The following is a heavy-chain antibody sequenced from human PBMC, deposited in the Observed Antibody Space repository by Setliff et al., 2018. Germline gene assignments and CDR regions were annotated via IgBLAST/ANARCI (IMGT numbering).Heavy chain of an antibody. V-gene: IGHV3-7*01. CDR1: GFAISSCW. Sequence: GGSLRLSCVASGFAISSCWMSWVRQAPGKGLEWVANVNPDGSGKYYVDSVKGRFTISRDNAKNSLYLQMDSLRVEDTVVYYCIDGRNRAWGVYWGQGTLVTVSS. CDR2: VNPDGSGK. CDR3: IDGRNRAWGVY. D-gene: IGHD7-27*01. J-gene: IGHJ4*02.